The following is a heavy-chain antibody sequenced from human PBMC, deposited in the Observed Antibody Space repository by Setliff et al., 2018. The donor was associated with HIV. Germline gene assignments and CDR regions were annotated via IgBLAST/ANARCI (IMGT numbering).Heavy chain of an antibody. CDR1: GFTLNHYA. J-gene: IGHJ4*02. D-gene: IGHD1-26*01. Sequence: GGSLRLSCVVSGFTLNHYAMHWVRQAPGKGLEWVSGVRFNGRNIAYAGSVKGRFTISRDSAKNSLYLQVNSLRSEDTAIYYCAKGEATLNTPLDYWGQGTLVTVSS. CDR3: AKGEATLNTPLDY. CDR2: VRFNGRNI. V-gene: IGHV3-9*01.